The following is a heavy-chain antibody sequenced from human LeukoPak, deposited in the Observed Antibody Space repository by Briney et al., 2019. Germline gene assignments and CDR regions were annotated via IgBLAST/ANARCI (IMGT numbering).Heavy chain of an antibody. Sequence: GGSLRLSCAASGFTFSSYAMSWVRQAPGKRLEWVSAISGSGGGTYYADSVKGRFTISRDNSKNTLYLQMNSLRAEDTAVYYCAKDRYYYDSSGYFSGNMDVWGKGTTVTVSS. CDR2: ISGSGGGT. V-gene: IGHV3-23*01. CDR3: AKDRYYYDSSGYFSGNMDV. D-gene: IGHD3-22*01. J-gene: IGHJ6*03. CDR1: GFTFSSYA.